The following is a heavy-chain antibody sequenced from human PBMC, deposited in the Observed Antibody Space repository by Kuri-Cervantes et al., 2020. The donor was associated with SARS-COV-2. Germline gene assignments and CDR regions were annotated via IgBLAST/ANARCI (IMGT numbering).Heavy chain of an antibody. Sequence: GGSLRLSCAASGFTFSGHWIHWVRQAPGKGLVWVSRINPDGSYTNNADSVKGRFTLSRDNAKNMLFLQMNSLRAEDTAVYYCARVGDTALVYADYWGQGTLVTVSS. CDR2: INPDGSYT. D-gene: IGHD5-18*01. V-gene: IGHV3-74*01. J-gene: IGHJ4*02. CDR1: GFTFSGHW. CDR3: ARVGDTALVYADY.